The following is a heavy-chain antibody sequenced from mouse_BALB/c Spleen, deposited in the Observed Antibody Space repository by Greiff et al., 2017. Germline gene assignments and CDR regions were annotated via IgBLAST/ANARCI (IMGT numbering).Heavy chain of an antibody. CDR2: ISDGGSYT. CDR3: ARGVYYAMDY. Sequence: EVKLMESGGGLVKPGGSLKLSCAASGFTFSDYYMYCVRQTPEKRLEWVATISDGGSYTYYPDSVKGRFTISRDNAKNNLYLQMSSLKSEDTAMYYCARGVYYAMDYWGQGTSVTVSS. J-gene: IGHJ4*01. CDR1: GFTFSDYY. V-gene: IGHV5-4*02.